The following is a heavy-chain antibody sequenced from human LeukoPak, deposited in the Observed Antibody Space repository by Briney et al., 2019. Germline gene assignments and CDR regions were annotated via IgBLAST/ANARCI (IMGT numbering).Heavy chain of an antibody. CDR1: GFTFEDYG. V-gene: IGHV3-20*04. D-gene: IGHD1-26*01. CDR3: ARRSLSGATTGYYYDS. J-gene: IGHJ5*01. Sequence: GSLRLSCEVSGFTFEDYGMNWVRQRPGRGLEFVAEINWNGDNPVYENSLRGRFTISRNNARNFVYLQMNSLRVEDTAFYYCARRSLSGATTGYYYDSWGQGTLVTVSS. CDR2: INWNGDNP.